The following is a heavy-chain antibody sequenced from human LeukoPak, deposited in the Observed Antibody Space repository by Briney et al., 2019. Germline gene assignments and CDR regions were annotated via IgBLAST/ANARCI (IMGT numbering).Heavy chain of an antibody. Sequence: SETLSLTCGVSGGSVINTNWWTWVRQPPGKGLEWIGEVHLDGRTNYNPSLESRLTMSVDVSENQVSLKLTSVTAADAAVYYCAREGGFYRPLDYSGQGTLVTVSS. CDR3: AREGGFYRPLDY. V-gene: IGHV4-4*02. J-gene: IGHJ4*02. CDR1: GGSVINTNW. CDR2: VHLDGRT. D-gene: IGHD3-3*01.